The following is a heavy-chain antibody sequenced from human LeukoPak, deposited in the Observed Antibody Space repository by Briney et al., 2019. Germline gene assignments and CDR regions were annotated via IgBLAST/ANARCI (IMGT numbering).Heavy chain of an antibody. Sequence: PGGSLRLSCAASGFTFSNYWMHWVRQVPGKGLVCVSRINDDGSATFYADSVKGRFTISRDNAKNSLYLQMNSLRADDTAVYYCARGVATVTTYEYWWFDPWGQGTLVTVSS. J-gene: IGHJ5*02. CDR2: INDDGSAT. D-gene: IGHD4-17*01. CDR1: GFTFSNYW. V-gene: IGHV3-74*01. CDR3: ARGVATVTTYEYWWFDP.